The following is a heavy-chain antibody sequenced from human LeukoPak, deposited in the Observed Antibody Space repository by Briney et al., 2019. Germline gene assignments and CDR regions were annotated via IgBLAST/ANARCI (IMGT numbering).Heavy chain of an antibody. V-gene: IGHV4-34*01. Sequence: PSETLSLTCAVYGGSFSGYYWSWIRQPPGKGLEWIGEINRSGSTNYNPSLKSRVTISVDTSKNQFSLKLSSVTAADTAVYYCARVFVVVPAAYNWFDPWGQGTLVTVSS. CDR1: GGSFSGYY. CDR3: ARVFVVVPAAYNWFDP. CDR2: INRSGST. J-gene: IGHJ5*02. D-gene: IGHD2-2*01.